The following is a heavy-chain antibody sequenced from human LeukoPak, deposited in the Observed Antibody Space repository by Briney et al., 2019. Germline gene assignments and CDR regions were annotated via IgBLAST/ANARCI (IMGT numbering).Heavy chain of an antibody. CDR2: IYYSGTT. J-gene: IGHJ4*02. CDR1: GGSISSSSYY. CDR3: ARDHGVYYNSGGYFDY. D-gene: IGHD3-10*01. Sequence: SETMSLTCTVSGGSISSSSYYWGWIRQPPGKGLEWIGSIYYSGTTYYNPSLKSRVTISVDTSKTQFSLKLSSVTAADTAVYYCARDHGVYYNSGGYFDYWGQGTLVTVSS. V-gene: IGHV4-39*07.